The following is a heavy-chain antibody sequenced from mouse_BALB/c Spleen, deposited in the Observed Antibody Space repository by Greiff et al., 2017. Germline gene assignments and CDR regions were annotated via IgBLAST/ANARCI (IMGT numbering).Heavy chain of an antibody. J-gene: IGHJ3*01. V-gene: IGHV4-1*02. CDR3: ARKGGWSWFAY. Sequence: EVKLLESGGGLVQPGGSLKLSCAASGFDFSRYWLSWVRQAPGKGLEWIGEINPDSSTINYTPSLKDKFIISRDNAKNTLYLQVSKVRSEDTALYYCARKGGWSWFAYWGKGALVTVAA. D-gene: IGHD2-3*01. CDR2: INPDSSTI. CDR1: GFDFSRYW.